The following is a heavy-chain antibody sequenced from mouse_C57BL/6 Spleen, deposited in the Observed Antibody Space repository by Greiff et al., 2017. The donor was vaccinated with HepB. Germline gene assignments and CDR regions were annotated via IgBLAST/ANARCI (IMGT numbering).Heavy chain of an antibody. Sequence: VQLVESGPGLVAPSQSLSITCTVSGFSLTSYAISWVRQPTGKGLEWLGVIWTGGGTNYNSALNSRMSISKDNSKSQVFLKMNSLQTDDTARYYCATYYSNPYYYAMDYWGQGTSVTVSS. CDR1: GFSLTSYA. V-gene: IGHV2-9-1*01. CDR3: ATYYSNPYYYAMDY. CDR2: IWTGGGT. J-gene: IGHJ4*01. D-gene: IGHD2-5*01.